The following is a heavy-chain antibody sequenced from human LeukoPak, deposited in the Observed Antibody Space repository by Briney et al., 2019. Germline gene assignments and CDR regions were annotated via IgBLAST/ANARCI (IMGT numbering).Heavy chain of an antibody. D-gene: IGHD6-19*01. CDR1: GFTFSSYA. Sequence: PGGSLRLSCAASGFTFSSYAMSWVRQAPGKGLEWVSAISGSGGSTYYADSVKGRFTISRDNSKNTLYLQMNSLRAEDTAVYYCATEAVAGTWYYYYGMDVWGQGTTVTVSS. CDR2: ISGSGGST. V-gene: IGHV3-23*01. J-gene: IGHJ6*02. CDR3: ATEAVAGTWYYYYGMDV.